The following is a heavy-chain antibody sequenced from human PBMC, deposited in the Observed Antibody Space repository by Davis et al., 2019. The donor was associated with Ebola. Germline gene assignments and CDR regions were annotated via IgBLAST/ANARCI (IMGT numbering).Heavy chain of an antibody. V-gene: IGHV3-23*01. CDR1: GFTFDTCA. CDR3: AKDNEFGDYSYFRS. Sequence: GESLKISCAASGFTFDTCAMSWVRQAPGKGLEWVSAMSASDGSKYYADSVKGRFTISRDNSKNTLYLQMTSLRAEDTATYYCAKDNEFGDYSYFRSWGQGTLVTVSS. J-gene: IGHJ5*02. D-gene: IGHD3-10*01. CDR2: MSASDGSK.